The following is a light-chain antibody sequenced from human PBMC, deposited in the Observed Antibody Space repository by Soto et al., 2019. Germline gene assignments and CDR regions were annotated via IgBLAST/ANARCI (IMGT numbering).Light chain of an antibody. V-gene: IGKV1-39*01. CDR2: ASS. CDR3: QQGHTLPYT. CDR1: QNIRNY. J-gene: IGKJ2*01. Sequence: DIQMTQSPYSLSSSIGDRVTITCRASQNIRNYLNWYQQKPGQAPNLLIYASSSLRGGVPSRFRGSGSGTEFTLTISSLQPEDVATYYCQQGHTLPYTFGQGTNLGI.